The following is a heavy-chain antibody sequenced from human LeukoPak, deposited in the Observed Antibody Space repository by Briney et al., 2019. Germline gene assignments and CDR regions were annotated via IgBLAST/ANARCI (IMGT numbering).Heavy chain of an antibody. V-gene: IGHV4-4*07. CDR3: ARDLNYYDSSGYYYTSGDYNWFDP. J-gene: IGHJ5*02. D-gene: IGHD3-22*01. Sequence: KPSETLSLTCTVSGGSISSYYWSWIRQPAGKGLEWIGRIYTSGSTNYNPSLKSRVTMSVDTSKNQFSLKLSSVTAADTAVYYCARDLNYYDSSGYYYTSGDYNWFDPWGQGTLVTVSS. CDR2: IYTSGST. CDR1: GGSISSYY.